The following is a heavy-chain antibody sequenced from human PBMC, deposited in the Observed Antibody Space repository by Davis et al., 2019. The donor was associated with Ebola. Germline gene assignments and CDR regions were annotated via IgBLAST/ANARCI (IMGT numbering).Heavy chain of an antibody. CDR1: GGSFSGYY. V-gene: IGHV4-34*01. Sequence: SETLSLTCAVYGGSFSGYYWSWIRQPPGKGLEWIGEINHSGSTNYNPSLKIRVTISVDTSKNQFSLKLSSVTAADTAVYYCARRSVGGNGWFDPWGQGTLVTVSS. J-gene: IGHJ5*02. D-gene: IGHD2-8*01. CDR2: INHSGST. CDR3: ARRSVGGNGWFDP.